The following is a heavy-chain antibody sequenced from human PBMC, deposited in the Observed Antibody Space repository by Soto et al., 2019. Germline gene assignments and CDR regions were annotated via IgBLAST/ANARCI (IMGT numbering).Heavy chain of an antibody. V-gene: IGHV4-59*01. Sequence: SETLSLTCTVSGGSISSYYWSWIRQPPGKGLEWIGYIYYSGSTNYNPSLKSRVTISVDTSKNQFSLKLSSVTAADTAVYYCARGWFGELYSWFDPWGQGTLVTVSS. J-gene: IGHJ5*02. CDR3: ARGWFGELYSWFDP. CDR2: IYYSGST. CDR1: GGSISSYY. D-gene: IGHD3-10*01.